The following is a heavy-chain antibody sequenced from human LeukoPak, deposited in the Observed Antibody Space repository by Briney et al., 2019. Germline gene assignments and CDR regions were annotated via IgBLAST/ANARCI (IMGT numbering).Heavy chain of an antibody. D-gene: IGHD6-6*01. CDR2: IIPIFGTA. Sequence: SVKVSCKASGGTFSSYAISWVRQAPGQGLEWMGRIIPIFGTANYAQKFQGRVTITTDESTSRAYMELSSLRSEDTAVYYCGSLSRGSFEQLGRPWGQGTLVTVSS. J-gene: IGHJ5*02. CDR3: GSLSRGSFEQLGRP. CDR1: GGTFSSYA. V-gene: IGHV1-69*05.